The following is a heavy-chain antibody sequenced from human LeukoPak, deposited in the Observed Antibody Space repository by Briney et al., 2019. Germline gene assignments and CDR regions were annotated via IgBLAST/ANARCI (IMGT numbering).Heavy chain of an antibody. V-gene: IGHV4-59*01. CDR2: IYYSGST. CDR3: ARDVNFDY. CDR1: GGSISSYY. J-gene: IGHJ4*02. Sequence: TSETLSLTCTVSGGSISSYYWSWIRQPPGKGLEWIGYIYYSGSTNYNPSLKSRVTISVDTSKNQFSLKLSSLTTTDTAVYYCARDVNFDYWGQGTLVTVSS.